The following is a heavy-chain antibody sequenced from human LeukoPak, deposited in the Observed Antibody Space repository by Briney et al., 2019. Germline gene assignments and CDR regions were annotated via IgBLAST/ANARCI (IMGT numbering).Heavy chain of an antibody. CDR1: GYSFTSYW. CDR3: ARDCSSTSCYPHGFDP. V-gene: IGHV5-51*01. D-gene: IGHD2-2*01. Sequence: GESLKISCKGSGYSFTSYWIGWVRQMPGKGLEWMGIIYPGDSDTRYSPSFQGQVTISADKSISTAYLQWSSLKASDTAMYYCARDCSSTSCYPHGFDPWGQGTLVTVSS. CDR2: IYPGDSDT. J-gene: IGHJ5*02.